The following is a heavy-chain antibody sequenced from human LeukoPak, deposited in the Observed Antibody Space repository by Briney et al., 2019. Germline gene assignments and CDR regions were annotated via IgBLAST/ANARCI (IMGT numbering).Heavy chain of an antibody. Sequence: PGGSLRLSCTASGFPFSSHVLSWVRQAPGKGLEWIAYINHNGEAIYYPDFVKGRFIISRDNAKNSLFLQMNDLRDEDTAVYYCARVRAARLFVMPDAFDIWGQGTMVTVSS. CDR1: GFPFSSHV. D-gene: IGHD6-6*01. J-gene: IGHJ3*02. CDR2: INHNGEAI. CDR3: ARVRAARLFVMPDAFDI. V-gene: IGHV3-48*02.